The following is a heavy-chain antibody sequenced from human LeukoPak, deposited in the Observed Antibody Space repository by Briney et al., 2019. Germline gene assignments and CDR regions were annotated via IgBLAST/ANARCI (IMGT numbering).Heavy chain of an antibody. D-gene: IGHD2-21*02. CDR3: ARSYCGGDCYPYYFDY. CDR2: INPSGGST. Sequence: ASVKVSCKASGYTFTSYYMHWVRQAPGQGLEWMGIINPSGGSTSYAQKFQGRVTMTRDMSTSTVYMELSSLRSEDTAVYYCARSYCGGDCYPYYFDYWGQGTLVTVSS. CDR1: GYTFTSYY. J-gene: IGHJ4*02. V-gene: IGHV1-46*01.